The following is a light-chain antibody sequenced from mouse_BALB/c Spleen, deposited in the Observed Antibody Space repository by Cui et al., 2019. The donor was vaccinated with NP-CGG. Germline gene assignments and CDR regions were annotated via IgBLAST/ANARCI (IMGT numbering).Light chain of an antibody. V-gene: IGLV1*01. CDR1: TGAVTTNNY. J-gene: IGLJ1*01. CDR2: GTN. CDR3: ALWYSNHWM. Sequence: QAVVTQESALTTSPGETVTLTCRSSTGAVTTNNYANWVQEKPDHLFTGLIGGTNNRAPGVPARFSGSLIGDKAALTITGAQTEDEAIYFCALWYSNHWMFGGGTKLTV.